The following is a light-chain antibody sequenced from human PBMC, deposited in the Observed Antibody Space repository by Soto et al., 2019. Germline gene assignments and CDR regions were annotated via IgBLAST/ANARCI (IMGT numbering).Light chain of an antibody. CDR2: GAS. V-gene: IGKV3D-20*02. CDR1: QTVSSNY. J-gene: IGKJ1*01. Sequence: EIILTQSPDTLSLSPGERGTLYCRASQTVSSNYLAWCQQRPGQAPRLLFYGASTRDTSIPARFSGSGSGTDCTLTISRLEPEDFEVYYCQQRSNWPTTFGQGTKVDIK. CDR3: QQRSNWPTT.